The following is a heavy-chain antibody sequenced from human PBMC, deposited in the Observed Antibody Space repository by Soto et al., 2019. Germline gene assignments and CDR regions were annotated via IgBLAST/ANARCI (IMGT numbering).Heavy chain of an antibody. CDR1: GGTFSSYA. D-gene: IGHD6-13*01. CDR2: IIPIFGTA. CDR3: AKGYSSRRYVYNWFDP. Sequence: AVNVSFKASGGTFSSYAISWVRRAPGQGLELMGGIIPIFGTANYAQKFQGRVTITADESTSTAYMELSSLRYEDTAVYYCAKGYSSRRYVYNWFDPWGHGTLVTVS. J-gene: IGHJ5*02. V-gene: IGHV1-69*01.